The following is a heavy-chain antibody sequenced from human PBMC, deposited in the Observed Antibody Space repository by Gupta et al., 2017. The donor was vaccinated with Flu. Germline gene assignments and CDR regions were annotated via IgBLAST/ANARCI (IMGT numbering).Heavy chain of an antibody. V-gene: IGHV3-74*01. CDR1: GFTFTSYW. D-gene: IGHD6-6*01. Sequence: EVQLVESGGGLVQHGGSLRLSCAASGFTFTSYWMHWVRQVPGKGPVWVSRINRDGKITDYADSGKGRFTVSRDNAKNSTYLQMNSLRAEDTAVYYCATSRTFDYWGRGTLVTVSS. CDR2: INRDGKIT. J-gene: IGHJ4*02. CDR3: ATSRTFDY.